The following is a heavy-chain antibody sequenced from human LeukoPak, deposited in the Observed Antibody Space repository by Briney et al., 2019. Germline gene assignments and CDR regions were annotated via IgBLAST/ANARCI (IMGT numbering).Heavy chain of an antibody. Sequence: SETLSLTCTVSGGSISSSSYYWGWIRQPPGKGLEWIGSIYYSGSTYYNPSLKSRVTISVDTSKNQFSLKLSSVTAADTAVYYCARDAPERYEWLVRLWAYFDYWGQGTLVTVSS. V-gene: IGHV4-39*07. CDR3: ARDAPERYEWLVRLWAYFDY. CDR1: GGSISSSSYY. CDR2: IYYSGST. J-gene: IGHJ4*02. D-gene: IGHD6-19*01.